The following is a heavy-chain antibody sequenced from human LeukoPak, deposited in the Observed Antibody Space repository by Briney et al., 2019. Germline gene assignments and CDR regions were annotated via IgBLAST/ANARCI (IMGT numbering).Heavy chain of an antibody. V-gene: IGHV3-23*01. CDR2: ISGSGGST. D-gene: IGHD2-2*01. CDR3: ATRGHCSSTSCYADYYGMDV. J-gene: IGHJ6*04. CDR1: GFTFSSYA. Sequence: GSLRLSCAASGFTFSSYAMSWVRPAPGKGLEWVSAISGSGGSTYYADSVKGRFTISRDNSKNTLYLQMNSLRAEDTAVYYCATRGHCSSTSCYADYYGMDVWGKGTTVTVSS.